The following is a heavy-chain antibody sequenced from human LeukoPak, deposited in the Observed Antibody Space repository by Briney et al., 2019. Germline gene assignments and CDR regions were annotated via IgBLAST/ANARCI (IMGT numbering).Heavy chain of an antibody. D-gene: IGHD3-10*01. CDR3: AKDVDGSGSRFDY. CDR1: GFIFDDYA. V-gene: IGHV3-9*01. J-gene: IGHJ4*02. CDR2: ISWNSVSE. Sequence: GGSLRLSCATSGFIFDDYAMHWVRLVPGKGLEWVSRISWNSVSESYADSVRGRFTISRDNAENSLRLQMESLRPEDTALYFCAKDVDGSGSRFDYWGQGTLVIVS.